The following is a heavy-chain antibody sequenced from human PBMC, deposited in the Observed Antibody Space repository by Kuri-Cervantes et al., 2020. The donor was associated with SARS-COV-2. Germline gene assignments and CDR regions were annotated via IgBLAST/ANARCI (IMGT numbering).Heavy chain of an antibody. V-gene: IGHV3-74*01. CDR1: GFTFSGHW. CDR3: AKRIAAAGLEAFDI. Sequence: GGSLRLSCAASGFTFSGHWIHWVRQAPGKGLVWVSRINPDGSYTNNADSVKGRFTISRDNSKNTLYLQMNSLRAEDTAVYYCAKRIAAAGLEAFDIWGQGTMVTVSS. J-gene: IGHJ3*02. CDR2: INPDGSYT. D-gene: IGHD6-13*01.